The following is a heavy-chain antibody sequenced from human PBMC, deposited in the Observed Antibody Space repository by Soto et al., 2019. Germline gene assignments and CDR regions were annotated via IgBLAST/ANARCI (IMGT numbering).Heavy chain of an antibody. D-gene: IGHD1-26*01. J-gene: IGHJ6*02. V-gene: IGHV3-23*01. CDR1: GFTFISYA. Sequence: HHGGSLGLSCAASGFTFISYAMSWVRQAPGKGLEWVSAISGSGGSTYYADSVKGRFTIPRDNSKNPLYLQMNSLRAEDTAVYYCAKGEDWLPPTGMDVWGQGTTVTVSS. CDR3: AKGEDWLPPTGMDV. CDR2: ISGSGGST.